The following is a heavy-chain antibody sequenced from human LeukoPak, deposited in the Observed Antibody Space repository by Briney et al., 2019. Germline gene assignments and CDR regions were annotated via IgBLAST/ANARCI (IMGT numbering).Heavy chain of an antibody. CDR3: ARGEYSGSYYYLAY. Sequence: ASVKVSCKASGYTFISYDTNWVRQAPGQGLEWMGWMNPNTANTGYAQKFQGRVTITRNTSISTSYMELNSLRSEDTAVYYCARGEYSGSYYYLAYWGQGTLVTVSS. CDR2: MNPNTANT. D-gene: IGHD1-26*01. CDR1: GYTFISYD. V-gene: IGHV1-8*01. J-gene: IGHJ4*02.